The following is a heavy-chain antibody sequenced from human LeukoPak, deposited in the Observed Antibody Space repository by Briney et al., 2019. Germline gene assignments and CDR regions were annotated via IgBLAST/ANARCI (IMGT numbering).Heavy chain of an antibody. CDR2: IYPGDSDT. D-gene: IGHD3-10*01. J-gene: IGHJ5*02. CDR3: ARRGGWSYYYGSGSYYNWFDP. Sequence: GESLKISCKGSGYSFTSYWIGWVRQMPGKGLEWMGIIYPGDSDTRYSPSFQGQVTISADKSISTAYLQWSSLKASDTAMYYCARRGGWSYYYGSGSYYNWFDPWGQGTLVTVSS. CDR1: GYSFTSYW. V-gene: IGHV5-51*01.